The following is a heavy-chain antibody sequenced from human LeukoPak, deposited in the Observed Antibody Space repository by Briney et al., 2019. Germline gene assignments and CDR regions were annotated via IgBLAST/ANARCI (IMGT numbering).Heavy chain of an antibody. CDR1: GGTFSSYA. CDR3: ASSGHCGSGSYYPILVY. D-gene: IGHD3-10*01. Sequence: ASVKVSCKASGGTFSSYAISWVRQAPGQGLEWMGGIIPIFGTANYAQKFQGRVTITADESTSTAYMELSSLRSEDTAVYYCASSGHCGSGSYYPILVYWGQGTLVTVSS. J-gene: IGHJ4*02. CDR2: IIPIFGTA. V-gene: IGHV1-69*13.